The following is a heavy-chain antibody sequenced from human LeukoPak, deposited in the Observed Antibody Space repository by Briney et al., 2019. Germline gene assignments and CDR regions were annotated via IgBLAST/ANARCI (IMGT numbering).Heavy chain of an antibody. CDR2: IYYSGST. CDR3: ARDRANSYGPYYYYGMDV. D-gene: IGHD5-18*01. Sequence: SQTLSLTCTVSGGSISSGDYYWSWIRQPPGKGLEWIGYIYYSGSTYYNPSLKSRVTISVGTSKNQFSLKLSSVTAADTAVYYCARDRANSYGPYYYYGMDVWGQGTTVTVSS. V-gene: IGHV4-30-4*01. CDR1: GGSISSGDYY. J-gene: IGHJ6*02.